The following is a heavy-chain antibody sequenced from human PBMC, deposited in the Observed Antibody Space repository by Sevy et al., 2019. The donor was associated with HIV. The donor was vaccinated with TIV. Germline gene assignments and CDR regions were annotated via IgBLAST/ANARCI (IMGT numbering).Heavy chain of an antibody. J-gene: IGHJ6*03. Sequence: GGSLRLSCAASGFTFSSYGMHWVRQAPGKGLEWVAVIWYDGSNKYYADSVKGRFTISRDNSKNRLYLQMNSLRAEDTAVYYCARAGSGYEGGYYYYYYMDVWGKGTTVTVSS. CDR1: GFTFSSYG. D-gene: IGHD5-12*01. V-gene: IGHV3-33*01. CDR2: IWYDGSNK. CDR3: ARAGSGYEGGYYYYYYMDV.